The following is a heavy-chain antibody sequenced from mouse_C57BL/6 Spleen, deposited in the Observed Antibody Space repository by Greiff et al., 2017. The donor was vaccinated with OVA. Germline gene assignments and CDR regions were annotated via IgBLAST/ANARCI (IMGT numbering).Heavy chain of an antibody. CDR2: IDPSDSET. CDR3: ASYGSSWYFDV. CDR1: GYTFTSYW. J-gene: IGHJ1*03. V-gene: IGHV1-52*01. Sequence: QVQLQQPGAELVRPGSSVKLSCKASGYTFTSYWMHWVKQRPIQGLEWIGNIDPSDSETHYNQKFKDKATLTVDKSSSTAYLQLSSLTSEDSAVYYCASYGSSWYFDVWGTGTTVTVSS. D-gene: IGHD1-1*01.